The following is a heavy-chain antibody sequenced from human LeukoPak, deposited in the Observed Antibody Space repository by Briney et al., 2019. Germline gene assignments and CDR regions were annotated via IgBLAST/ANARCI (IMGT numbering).Heavy chain of an antibody. CDR2: IHSGGKT. D-gene: IGHD2-15*01. V-gene: IGHV3-53*01. CDR1: GFTVSSSY. CDR3: TRDLNRGGSW. J-gene: IGHJ4*02. Sequence: GGSLRLSCAASGFTVSSSYMSWVRQTPGKGLEWVSVIHSGGKTYYADSVKGRFTISRDNSKNILYLQMNRLRAEDTAVYYCTRDLNRGGSWWGQGTLVTVSS.